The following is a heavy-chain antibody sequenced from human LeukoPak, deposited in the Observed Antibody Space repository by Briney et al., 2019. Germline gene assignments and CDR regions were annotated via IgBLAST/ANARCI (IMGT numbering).Heavy chain of an antibody. CDR1: GGSITTSSDH. CDR2: ISYSENT. D-gene: IGHD5-24*01. CDR3: ARQFRDGSDRECCFYP. Sequence: SETRSLTCTVSGGSITTSSDHWGWIRQPPGKGLEWIGSISYSENTYYNPSLQSRVTVSVDPSKGQFSLKLSSVSAAGTHVYYCARQFRDGSDRECCFYPWGEGGQVTVSS. J-gene: IGHJ5*02. V-gene: IGHV4-39*01.